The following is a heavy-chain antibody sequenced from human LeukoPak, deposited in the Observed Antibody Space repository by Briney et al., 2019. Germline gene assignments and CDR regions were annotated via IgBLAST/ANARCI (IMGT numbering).Heavy chain of an antibody. CDR3: AKSSAGSDYGDYDGTHQFDY. CDR2: ISWNSGSI. Sequence: GGSLRLSCAASGFTFDDYAMHWVRQAPGKGLEWVSGISWNSGSIGYADSVKGRFTISRDNAKNSLYLQMNSLRAEDTALYYCAKSSAGSDYGDYDGTHQFDYWGQGTLVTVSS. J-gene: IGHJ4*02. V-gene: IGHV3-9*01. D-gene: IGHD4-17*01. CDR1: GFTFDDYA.